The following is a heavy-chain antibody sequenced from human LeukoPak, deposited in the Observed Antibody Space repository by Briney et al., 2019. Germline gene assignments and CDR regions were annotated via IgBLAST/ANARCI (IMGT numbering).Heavy chain of an antibody. CDR2: ISSSSSYI. CDR3: ASYDSSGIDY. J-gene: IGHJ4*02. D-gene: IGHD3-22*01. V-gene: IGHV3-21*01. CDR1: GFTFSSYS. Sequence: GGSLRLSCAASGFTFSSYSMNWVRQAPGKGLERVSSISSSSSYIYYADSVKGRFTISRDNAKNSRYVHINGLRAEDTAVYYCASYDSSGIDYWGQGTLVTVSS.